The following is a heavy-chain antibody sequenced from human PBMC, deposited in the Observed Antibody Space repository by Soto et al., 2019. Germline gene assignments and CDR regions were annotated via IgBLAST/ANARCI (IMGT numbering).Heavy chain of an antibody. Sequence: VQLVESGGGLVQPGRSLRLSCAASGFTFDGYAMHWVRQAPGKGLEWVSGISWNSGSIGYAPSVEGRFTISRDNAKNSLYLQMNSLRAEDTALYYCAKDKLGAGYSSGWYDYWGQGTLVTVSS. V-gene: IGHV3-9*01. CDR2: ISWNSGSI. J-gene: IGHJ4*02. CDR3: AKDKLGAGYSSGWYDY. CDR1: GFTFDGYA. D-gene: IGHD6-19*01.